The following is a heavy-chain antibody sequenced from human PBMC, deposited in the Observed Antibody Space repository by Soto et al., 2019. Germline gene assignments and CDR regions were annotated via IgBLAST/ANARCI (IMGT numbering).Heavy chain of an antibody. CDR2: SRNKAKSYST. Sequence: EVQVVESGGGLVQPGGSVRLSCAASGLTFSDHYMDWVRQAPGKGLEWVGRSRNKAKSYSTEYAASVKGRFTISRDGSKDSVYLEMNSLKTEDTAVYYCAVDVVGTGSYWGQGTLVTVTS. D-gene: IGHD5-12*01. J-gene: IGHJ4*02. CDR3: AVDVVGTGSY. V-gene: IGHV3-72*01. CDR1: GLTFSDHY.